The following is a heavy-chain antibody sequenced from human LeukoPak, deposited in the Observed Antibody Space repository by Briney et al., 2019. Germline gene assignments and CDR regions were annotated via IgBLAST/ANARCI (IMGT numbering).Heavy chain of an antibody. V-gene: IGHV4-38-2*02. CDR3: ARVCAIKKGGYYMDV. D-gene: IGHD3-16*01. CDR2: IYHSAST. CDR1: GYSISSGCY. Sequence: PSETLSLTRTVSGYSISSGCYWAWSRQAPGKGLEWVGSIYHSASTYYHPSLKRRVTISVDTGKNQFSLKLSSVPAAETAVYYCARVCAIKKGGYYMDVWGKGTTVTVSS. J-gene: IGHJ6*03.